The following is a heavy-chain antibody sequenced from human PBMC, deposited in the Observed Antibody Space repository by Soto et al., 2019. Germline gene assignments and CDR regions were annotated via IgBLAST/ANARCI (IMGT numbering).Heavy chain of an antibody. J-gene: IGHJ6*02. Sequence: SETLSLTCTVSGGSISSYYWSWIRQPPGKGLEWIGYIYYSGSTNYNPSLKSRVTISVDTSKNQFSLKLSSVTAADTAVYYCARDVEGYYYDSSGYYGYGMDVWGQGTTVT. CDR1: GGSISSYY. CDR2: IYYSGST. V-gene: IGHV4-59*01. D-gene: IGHD3-22*01. CDR3: ARDVEGYYYDSSGYYGYGMDV.